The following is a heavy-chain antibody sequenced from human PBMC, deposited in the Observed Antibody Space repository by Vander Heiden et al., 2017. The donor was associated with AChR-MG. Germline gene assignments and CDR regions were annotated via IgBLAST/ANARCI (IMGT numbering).Heavy chain of an antibody. CDR2: ISNTGGST. J-gene: IGHJ4*02. V-gene: IGHV3-23*01. CDR1: GFTFSNNA. D-gene: IGHD2-2*01. Sequence: EVQLLESGGGLVQPGGSLRLSCAVSGFTFSNNAMSWVRQAPGKGLEWVSAISNTGGSTYYADSVKGRFTISRDNSKNTLCLQMNSLRAEDTAVYYCAKVPPRVPAAMRFHFDSWGQGTLVTVSS. CDR3: AKVPPRVPAAMRFHFDS.